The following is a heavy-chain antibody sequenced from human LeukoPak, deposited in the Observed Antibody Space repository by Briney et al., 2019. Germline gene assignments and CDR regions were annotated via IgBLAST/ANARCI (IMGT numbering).Heavy chain of an antibody. V-gene: IGHV4-59*01. J-gene: IGHJ4*02. CDR2: IYNSRST. D-gene: IGHD4-17*01. CDR1: DGSISNYY. CDR3: ARVGTVTSFDH. Sequence: PSETLSLTCTVSDGSISNYYWSWIRQPPGKGPEWIGHIYNSRSTNYNPSLKSRVTISVDTSNNQFSLKLSSVTTADTAVYYCARVGTVTSFDHWGQGTLVTVSS.